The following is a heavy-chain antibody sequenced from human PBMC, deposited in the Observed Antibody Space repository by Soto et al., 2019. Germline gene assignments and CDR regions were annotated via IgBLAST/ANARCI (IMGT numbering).Heavy chain of an antibody. CDR3: ARDRGGDYFDY. D-gene: IGHD3-10*01. Sequence: EVQLVESGGGLVQPGGSLRLSCAVYGFSFSSYWMYWVRQAPGKGLVWVSRINSDGSNTGYADSVKGRFTISRDNAKNTLYLQMNSLRAEDTAVYYCARDRGGDYFDYWGQGTLVTVSS. J-gene: IGHJ4*02. V-gene: IGHV3-74*01. CDR1: GFSFSSYW. CDR2: INSDGSNT.